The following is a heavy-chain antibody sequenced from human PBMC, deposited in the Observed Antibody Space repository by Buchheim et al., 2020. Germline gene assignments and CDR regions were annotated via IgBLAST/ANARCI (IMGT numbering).Heavy chain of an antibody. CDR2: TSYDGINE. Sequence: QVQLVESGGGVVQPGRSLRLSCAASGFSFRSYGMHWVRQAPGKGLEWVAVTSYDGINEYYSDSVKGRFTISRDNSKNTLYLQMNSLRAEDTAVYYCAKSIVVPAAYNGVFDHWGQGAL. V-gene: IGHV3-30*18. J-gene: IGHJ4*02. CDR3: AKSIVVPAAYNGVFDH. D-gene: IGHD2-2*01. CDR1: GFSFRSYG.